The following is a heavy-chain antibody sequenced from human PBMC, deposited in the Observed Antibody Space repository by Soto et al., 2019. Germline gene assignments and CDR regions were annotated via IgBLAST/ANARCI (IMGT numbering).Heavy chain of an antibody. CDR1: GFTVSTNY. Sequence: PGGSLRLSCAVSGFTVSTNYMSWVRQAPGKGLEWVSVIYSGGSTYYADSVKGRFAISRDNSKSTLYLQMNSLRAEDTAVYYCARESRSWYNYWGQGTLVTVSS. CDR3: ARESRSWYNY. J-gene: IGHJ4*02. D-gene: IGHD6-13*01. CDR2: IYSGGST. V-gene: IGHV3-53*01.